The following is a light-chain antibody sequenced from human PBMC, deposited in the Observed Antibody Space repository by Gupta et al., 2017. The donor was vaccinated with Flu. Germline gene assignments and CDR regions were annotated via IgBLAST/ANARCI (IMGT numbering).Light chain of an antibody. CDR1: QNVLYSSNNRNY. Sequence: DIVMTQSPDSLAVSLGERATINCKTSQNVLYSSNNRNYLAWYQQKPGQPPKLLIYWASTRESGVPDRFSGSGSGTDFTLTISSLQAEDVAVYYCQQYFNTPLTFGPGTKVEI. CDR3: QQYFNTPLT. V-gene: IGKV4-1*01. J-gene: IGKJ3*01. CDR2: WAS.